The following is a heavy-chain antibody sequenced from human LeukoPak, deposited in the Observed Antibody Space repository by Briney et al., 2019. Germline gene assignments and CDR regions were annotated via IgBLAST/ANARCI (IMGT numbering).Heavy chain of an antibody. CDR1: GGSISNYY. CDR3: ARLSSYGIYYSDY. J-gene: IGHJ4*02. V-gene: IGHV4-59*01. Sequence: SETLSLTCTVSGGSISNYYWSWIRQPPGKGLEWIGYIYYSGSTNYNPSLESRVTISVDTSKNQFSLKLNSVTAADTAVYYCARLSSYGIYYSDYWGQGTLVTVSS. D-gene: IGHD3-3*02. CDR2: IYYSGST.